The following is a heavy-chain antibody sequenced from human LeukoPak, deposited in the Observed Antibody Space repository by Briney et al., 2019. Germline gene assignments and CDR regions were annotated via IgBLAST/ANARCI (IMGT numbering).Heavy chain of an antibody. CDR2: IYSGGST. Sequence: SETLSLTCTVSGGSINSYYWSWIRQPPGKGLEWIGNIYSGGSTNYNPSLKSRITIPVDTSRSQFFLRVTSVTAADTAVYYCARSSTRTVPTDYWGQGTLVTVSS. V-gene: IGHV4-59*01. CDR3: ARSSTRTVPTDY. J-gene: IGHJ4*02. CDR1: GGSINSYY. D-gene: IGHD1-1*01.